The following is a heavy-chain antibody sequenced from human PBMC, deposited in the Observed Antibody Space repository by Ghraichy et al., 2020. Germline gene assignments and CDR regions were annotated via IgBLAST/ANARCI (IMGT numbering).Heavy chain of an antibody. CDR2: LYHSGST. Sequence: SETLSLTCTVSGDSISDYFWSWIRQSPGKGLEWIGYLYHSGSTNYNPSLKSRVTISVDTSKNQFFLTLTSVTVADTAVYFCARVGLLTGIATDNWFDPWGPGSRVTVSS. D-gene: IGHD3-9*01. J-gene: IGHJ5*02. CDR1: GDSISDYF. V-gene: IGHV4-59*01. CDR3: ARVGLLTGIATDNWFDP.